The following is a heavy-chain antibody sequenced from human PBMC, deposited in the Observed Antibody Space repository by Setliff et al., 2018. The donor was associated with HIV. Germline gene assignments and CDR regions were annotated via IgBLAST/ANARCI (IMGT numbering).Heavy chain of an antibody. D-gene: IGHD5-12*01. CDR1: GGSVSDTSYY. CDR3: ARLGDSGYDFRGYFDY. J-gene: IGHJ4*02. V-gene: IGHV4-39*01. CDR2: VYYSGGT. Sequence: SCTVSGGSVSDTSYYWGWIRQPPGKGLEWLANVYYSGGTYYNPSLNSRVTISVDTSRNQFSRKLTSVTAADTALYFCARLGDSGYDFRGYFDYWGQGKLVTVSS.